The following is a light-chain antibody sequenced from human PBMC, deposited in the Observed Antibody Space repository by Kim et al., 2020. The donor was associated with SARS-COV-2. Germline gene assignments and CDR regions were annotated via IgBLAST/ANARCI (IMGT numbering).Light chain of an antibody. V-gene: IGLV6-57*04. CDR3: QSYDSSNRGV. CDR2: EDN. CDR1: SGSIASNY. J-gene: IGLJ3*02. Sequence: NFMLTQPHSVSESPGKTVTISCTRSSGSIASNYVQWYQQRPGSAPTTVIYEDNQRPSGVPDRFSGSIDSSSNSASLTISGLKTEDEADYYRQSYDSSNRGVFGGGTQLTVL.